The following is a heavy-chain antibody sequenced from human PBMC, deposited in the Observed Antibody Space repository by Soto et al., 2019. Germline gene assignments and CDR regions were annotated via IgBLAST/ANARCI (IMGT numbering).Heavy chain of an antibody. Sequence: ASVKVSCKASGYTFTAYYMHWVRQAPGQGLEWMGWINPNGGGTNYAQKFQGSVTMTRDTSISTAYMELSRRGSDDTAVYLCARANTVTSDFDYWGQGTLVTVSS. CDR1: GYTFTAYY. J-gene: IGHJ4*02. V-gene: IGHV1-2*02. CDR2: INPNGGGT. CDR3: ARANTVTSDFDY. D-gene: IGHD4-17*01.